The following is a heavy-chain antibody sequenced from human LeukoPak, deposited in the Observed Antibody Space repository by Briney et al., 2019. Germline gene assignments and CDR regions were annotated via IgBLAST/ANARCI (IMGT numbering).Heavy chain of an antibody. CDR2: ISSSSSYI. Sequence: GGSLRLSCAASGFTFSSYSMSWVRQAPGKGLEWVSSISSSSSYIYYADSVKDRFTISRDNAKNSLYLQMNSLRAEDTAVYYCARDGGFGELLYYWGQGTLVTVS. V-gene: IGHV3-21*01. CDR3: ARDGGFGELLYY. J-gene: IGHJ4*02. CDR1: GFTFSSYS. D-gene: IGHD3-10*01.